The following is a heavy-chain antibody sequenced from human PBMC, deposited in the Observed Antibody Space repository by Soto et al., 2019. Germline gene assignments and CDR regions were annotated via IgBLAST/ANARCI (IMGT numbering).Heavy chain of an antibody. CDR2: IFHGGTT. J-gene: IGHJ4*02. CDR3: ARRWGDILTGYYYDY. CDR1: GGSITSSSYY. V-gene: IGHV4-39*01. Sequence: PSETLSLTCTVSGGSITSSSYYWGWIRQPPGKGLEWIGTIFHGGTTYYNPSLKSRVTISVGTSKNQFSLKLSSVTAADTAVYYCARRWGDILTGYYYDYWGQGTLVTVSS. D-gene: IGHD3-9*01.